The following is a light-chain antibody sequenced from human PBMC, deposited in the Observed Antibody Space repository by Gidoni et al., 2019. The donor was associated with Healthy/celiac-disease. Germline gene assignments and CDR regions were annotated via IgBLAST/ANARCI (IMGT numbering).Light chain of an antibody. J-gene: IGKJ5*01. V-gene: IGKV3-11*01. CDR1: QSVSSY. CDR3: QQRSNWLT. Sequence: ELVFTHSPATLSLSPGERATLSCRASQSVSSYLSWYQQKPGQAPRLLIYDASNRATGIPARCSGSGSGTDFTLTISSLEPEDCAVYYCQQRSNWLTFGQGTRLEIK. CDR2: DAS.